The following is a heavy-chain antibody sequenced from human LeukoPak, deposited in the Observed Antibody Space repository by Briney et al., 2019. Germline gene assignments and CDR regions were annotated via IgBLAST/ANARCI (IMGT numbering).Heavy chain of an antibody. V-gene: IGHV4-59*01. CDR2: ISYSGYT. CDR1: GGSIRSYY. D-gene: IGHD4-23*01. J-gene: IGHJ4*02. Sequence: SETLSLTCTVSGGSIRSYYWNWIRQTPGKGLEWVGFISYSGYTSYSPSLMSRVAISVDTAKSQFSLRLNSMTAADTAIYYCARGRNDNGGMFFDSWAQGNLVTVSS. CDR3: ARGRNDNGGMFFDS.